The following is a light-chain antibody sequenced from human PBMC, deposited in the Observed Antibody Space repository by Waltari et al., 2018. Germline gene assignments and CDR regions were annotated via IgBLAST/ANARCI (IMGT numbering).Light chain of an antibody. V-gene: IGKV3-15*01. CDR1: QSVSSN. CDR3: QHYNNRPPIT. J-gene: IGKJ5*01. Sequence: IVMTQSPATLSVSPGESATLSCRASQSVSSNLAWYQHKPGQAPRLLIYGASTRATGIAARFSGSGSGTEFTLTISSLQYEDFAVYYCQHYNNRPPITFGQGTRLEIK. CDR2: GAS.